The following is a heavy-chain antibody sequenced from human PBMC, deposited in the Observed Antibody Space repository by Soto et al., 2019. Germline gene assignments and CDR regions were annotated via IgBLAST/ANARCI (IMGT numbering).Heavy chain of an antibody. D-gene: IGHD2-2*01. CDR2: INPNSGDT. Sequence: GASVKVSCKASGYTFTDYYVHWVRQAPGQGLEWMGWINPNSGDTYLAPKFQGRVTMTTDTATGTAYMELRSLRSDDTAVYYCATDERDDCSSINCHYFDHWGQGALVTVSS. CDR3: ATDERDDCSSINCHYFDH. CDR1: GYTFTDYY. V-gene: IGHV1-2*02. J-gene: IGHJ4*02.